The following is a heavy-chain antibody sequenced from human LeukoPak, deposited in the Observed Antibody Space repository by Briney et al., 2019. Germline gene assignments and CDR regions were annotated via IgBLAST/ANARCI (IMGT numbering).Heavy chain of an antibody. Sequence: GGSLRLSCAASGFTFSGHAMVWVRQGPGKGLEWVSFISYDGSSSVYADSVMGRFAISRDNSKNTVDLQINSLRYEDTAIYYCAKDWGQRGVGASLGHWGQGTLVIASS. D-gene: IGHD1-26*01. CDR2: ISYDGSSS. CDR1: GFTFSGHA. V-gene: IGHV3-30*18. J-gene: IGHJ4*02. CDR3: AKDWGQRGVGASLGH.